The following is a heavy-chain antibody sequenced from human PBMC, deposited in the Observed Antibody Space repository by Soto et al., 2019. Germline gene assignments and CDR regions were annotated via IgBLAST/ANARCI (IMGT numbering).Heavy chain of an antibody. Sequence: GGSLRLSCAASGFTFSTYSINWVRQAPGKGLEWVSSISCGRSYIYYADSVKGRFTISRDNAKNSLDLQMNSLRAEDTAVYYCARSLRFLEWLQDPQYYFYGMDVWGQGTTVTVSS. V-gene: IGHV3-21*01. CDR1: GFTFSTYS. D-gene: IGHD3-3*01. CDR3: ARSLRFLEWLQDPQYYFYGMDV. J-gene: IGHJ6*02. CDR2: ISCGRSYI.